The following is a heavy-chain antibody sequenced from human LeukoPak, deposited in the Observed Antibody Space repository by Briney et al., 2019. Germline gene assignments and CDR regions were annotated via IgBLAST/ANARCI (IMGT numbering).Heavy chain of an antibody. D-gene: IGHD6-19*01. J-gene: IGHJ4*02. CDR1: GFPFSRAW. CDR3: ASGSGWAKYYFDY. V-gene: IGHV3-21*01. CDR2: ISSSSYI. Sequence: GGSLRLSCAVFGSGFPFSRAWMSWVRQAPGKGLEWVSSISSSSYIYYADSVKGRFTISRDNAKNSLYLQMNSLRAEDTAVYYCASGSGWAKYYFDYWGQGTLVTVSS.